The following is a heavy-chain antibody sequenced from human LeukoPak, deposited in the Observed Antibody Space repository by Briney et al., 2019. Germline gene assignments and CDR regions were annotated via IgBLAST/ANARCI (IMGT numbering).Heavy chain of an antibody. CDR1: GGSISSYY. J-gene: IGHJ4*02. CDR3: ARNTVTPQSLAIDY. Sequence: PSETLSLTCTVSGGSISSYYWSWIRQPPGKGLEWIGYIYHSGSTYYNPSLKSRVTISVDRSKNQFSLKLSSVTAADTAVYYCARNTVTPQSLAIDYWGQGTLVTVSS. CDR2: IYHSGST. D-gene: IGHD4-17*01. V-gene: IGHV4-59*12.